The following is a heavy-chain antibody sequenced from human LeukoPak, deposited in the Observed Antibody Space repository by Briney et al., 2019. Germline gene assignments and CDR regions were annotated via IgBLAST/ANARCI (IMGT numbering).Heavy chain of an antibody. J-gene: IGHJ4*02. V-gene: IGHV4-34*01. D-gene: IGHD6-19*01. CDR2: INHSGST. CDR3: ARVGGYSSGWYDY. CDR1: GGSFSGDY. Sequence: PSETLSLTCAVYGGSFSGDYWSWIRQPPGKGLEWIGEINHSGSTTYNPSLKSRVTISVDTSKSQFSLKLSSVTAADTAVYYCARVGGYSSGWYDYWGQGTLVTVSS.